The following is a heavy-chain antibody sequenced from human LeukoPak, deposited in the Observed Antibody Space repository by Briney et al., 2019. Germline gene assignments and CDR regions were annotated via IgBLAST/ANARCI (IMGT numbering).Heavy chain of an antibody. V-gene: IGHV3-33*01. CDR3: ARDRCGGGSCHYYFDY. J-gene: IGHJ4*02. Sequence: GGSLRLSCAASGFTFSSYGMHWVRQAPGKGLEWVAVIWYDGSNKYYADSVKGRFTISRDNSKNTLYLQMNSLRADDTAVYFCARDRCGGGSCHYYFDYWGQGTLVTVSS. CDR2: IWYDGSNK. CDR1: GFTFSSYG. D-gene: IGHD2-15*01.